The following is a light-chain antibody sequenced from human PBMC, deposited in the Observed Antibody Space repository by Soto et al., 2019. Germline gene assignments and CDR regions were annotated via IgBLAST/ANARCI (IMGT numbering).Light chain of an antibody. CDR2: AAS. CDR3: PQSYSTPYT. CDR1: QSISSY. J-gene: IGKJ2*01. V-gene: IGKV1-39*01. Sequence: DIQMTQSPSSLSASVGDRVTITCRASQSISSYLNWYQQKPGKAPKLLIYAASSLQSGVPSRFSGSGSVTDFTLTISSLQPEDFATYYCPQSYSTPYTVGQGTKLEIK.